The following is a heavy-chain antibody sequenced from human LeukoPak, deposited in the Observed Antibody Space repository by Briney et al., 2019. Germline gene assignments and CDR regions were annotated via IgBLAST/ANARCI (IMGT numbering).Heavy chain of an antibody. J-gene: IGHJ5*02. V-gene: IGHV4-38-2*02. CDR2: IYHTGST. CDR3: ARSPGYNWFDP. Sequence: SETLSLTCTVSGYSITSAYYWGWIRQPPGKGLEWIGDIYHTGSTTYNPSLKSRVTTSVDTSKKQFSLRLSSVTAADTAVYYCARSPGYNWFDPWGQGTLVTVSS. CDR1: GYSITSAYY.